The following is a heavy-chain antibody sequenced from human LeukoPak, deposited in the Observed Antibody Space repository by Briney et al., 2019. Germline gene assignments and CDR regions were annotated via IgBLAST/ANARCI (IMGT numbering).Heavy chain of an antibody. CDR3: ARVLKYYYDSSGSLGAFDI. CDR2: ISAYNGNT. D-gene: IGHD3-22*01. J-gene: IGHJ3*02. CDR1: GYTFTSYG. Sequence: GASVKVSCKASGYTFTSYGISWVRQAPGQGLEWMGWISAYNGNTNYTQKLQGRVTMTTDTSTSTVYMELRSLRSDDTAVYYCARVLKYYYDSSGSLGAFDIWGQGTMVTVSS. V-gene: IGHV1-18*01.